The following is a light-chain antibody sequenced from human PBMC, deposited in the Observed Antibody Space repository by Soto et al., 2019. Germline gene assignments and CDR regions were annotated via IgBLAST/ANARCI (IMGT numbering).Light chain of an antibody. V-gene: IGLV2-14*01. CDR3: SSYTSSSTQV. J-gene: IGLJ1*01. CDR2: DVS. CDR1: SSDAGGYNY. Sequence: QSALTQPASVSGSPGQSITISCTGTSSDAGGYNYVSWYQQHPGQAPKLMIYDVSNRPSGVYNRFSGSKSGNTASLTISGLQAEDEADYYCSSYTSSSTQVFGTGTKLTVL.